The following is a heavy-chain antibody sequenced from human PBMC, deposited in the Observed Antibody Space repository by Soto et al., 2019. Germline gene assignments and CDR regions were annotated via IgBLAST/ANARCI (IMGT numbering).Heavy chain of an antibody. CDR1: GGSFSGYY. V-gene: IGHV4-34*01. Sequence: SETLSVTCAVYGGSFSGYYWNWIRQPPGKGLEWIGEIDHSGYTSYNPSLKSRVTISVDTSKNQFSLRLTSVTAADTAVYYCARVRDWFDPWGQGTLVT. CDR2: IDHSGYT. CDR3: ARVRDWFDP. D-gene: IGHD3-3*01. J-gene: IGHJ5*02.